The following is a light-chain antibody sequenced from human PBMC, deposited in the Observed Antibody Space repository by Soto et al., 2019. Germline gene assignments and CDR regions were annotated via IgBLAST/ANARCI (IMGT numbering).Light chain of an antibody. CDR1: PSVGSS. Sequence: EIVLTQSPATLSLSPGERATLSCRASPSVGSSLAWYQQKPGQAPRLLIYDASNRATGIPARFSGSGSGTDFTLTITSLEPEDFAVYYCQQRGNWPITFGQGTRL. CDR3: QQRGNWPIT. CDR2: DAS. V-gene: IGKV3-11*01. J-gene: IGKJ5*01.